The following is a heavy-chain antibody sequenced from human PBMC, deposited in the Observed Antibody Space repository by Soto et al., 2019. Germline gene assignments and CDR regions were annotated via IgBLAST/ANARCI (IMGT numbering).Heavy chain of an antibody. J-gene: IGHJ5*02. V-gene: IGHV3-7*04. Sequence: EVQLVQSGGGLVQPVGSLPLSCAASGFTFSRHWMSWFGRAPGKGLEWVANIKSDGSEKYYADSVKGRLTVSRANAQNSVFLQMNSLRAEDTAVYYCTRVHMVAVPAASPWFDPWGQGTRVTVSS. CDR2: IKSDGSEK. CDR1: GFTFSRHW. CDR3: TRVHMVAVPAASPWFDP. D-gene: IGHD2-2*01.